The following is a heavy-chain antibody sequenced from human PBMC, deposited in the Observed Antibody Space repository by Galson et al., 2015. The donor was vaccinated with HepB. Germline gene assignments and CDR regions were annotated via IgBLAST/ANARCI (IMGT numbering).Heavy chain of an antibody. CDR1: GFTFNNYA. V-gene: IGHV3-23*01. D-gene: IGHD1-26*01. CDR3: AKSQVGYSGSYFEYFDS. CDR2: ISGSGGST. J-gene: IGHJ4*02. Sequence: SLRLSCAASGFTFNNYALSWVRQAPGKGLEWVSGISGSGGSTYYADSVKGRITISRDNSKNTLYLEIKSLRAEDTAVYCCAKSQVGYSGSYFEYFDSWGQGTRVTVSS.